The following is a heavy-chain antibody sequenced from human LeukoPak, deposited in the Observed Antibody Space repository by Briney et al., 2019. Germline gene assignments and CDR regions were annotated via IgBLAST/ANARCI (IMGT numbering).Heavy chain of an antibody. CDR2: IYHSGST. J-gene: IGHJ4*02. V-gene: IGHV4-30-2*01. D-gene: IGHD3-22*01. CDR1: GGSISSGSYY. CDR3: ARGNRYDSSGMGFDY. Sequence: SQTLSLTCTVSGGSISSGSYYWSWIRQPAGKGLEWIGYIYHSGSTYYNPSLKSRVTISVDRSKNQFSLKLSSVTAADTAVYYCARGNRYDSSGMGFDYWGQGTLVTVSS.